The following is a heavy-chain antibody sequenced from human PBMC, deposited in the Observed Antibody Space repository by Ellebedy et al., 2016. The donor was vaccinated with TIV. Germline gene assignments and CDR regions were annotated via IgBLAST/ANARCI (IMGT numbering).Heavy chain of an antibody. D-gene: IGHD2-8*01. J-gene: IGHJ4*02. CDR2: ISSDGRNK. V-gene: IGHV3-30*03. Sequence: PGGSLRLSCAASGFTFGSLGMHWVRQAPGKGLEWVAVISSDGRNKYYADSVKGRFTISRDNSKNTLYLQMNSLRAEDTAVYYCARPFLMVYAPFDCWGQGTLVTVSS. CDR1: GFTFGSLG. CDR3: ARPFLMVYAPFDC.